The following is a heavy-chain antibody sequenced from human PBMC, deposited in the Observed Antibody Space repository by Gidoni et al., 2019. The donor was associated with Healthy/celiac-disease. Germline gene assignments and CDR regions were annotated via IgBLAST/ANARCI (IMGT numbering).Heavy chain of an antibody. Sequence: QVQLQESGPGLVKPSETLSLTCTVSGGSLSSYYWSWIRQPPGKGLEWIGYIYYSGSTNYNPSLKSRVTISVDTSKNQFSLKLSSVTAADTAVYYCARDPFHPDYGDYSPLGYWGQGTLVTVSS. J-gene: IGHJ4*02. CDR2: IYYSGST. CDR1: GGSLSSYY. V-gene: IGHV4-59*01. CDR3: ARDPFHPDYGDYSPLGY. D-gene: IGHD4-17*01.